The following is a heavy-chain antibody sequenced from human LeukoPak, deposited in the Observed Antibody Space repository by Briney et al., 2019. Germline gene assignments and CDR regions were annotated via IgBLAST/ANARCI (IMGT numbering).Heavy chain of an antibody. J-gene: IGHJ4*02. Sequence: PSETLSLTCTVFDDSLNNYYWNWIRQPPGKGLEWIGYIYYSGHTNYNPSLNSRVAISIDTSKNQFSLKLNSLTAADTAVYYCARATWNGYMFDYWSQGSLVTVTS. CDR2: IYYSGHT. CDR3: ARATWNGYMFDY. V-gene: IGHV4-59*01. D-gene: IGHD5-24*01. CDR1: DDSLNNYY.